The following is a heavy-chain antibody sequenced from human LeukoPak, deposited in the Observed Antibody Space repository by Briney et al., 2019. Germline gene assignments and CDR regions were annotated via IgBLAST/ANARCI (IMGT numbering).Heavy chain of an antibody. Sequence: GGSLRLSCAASGFTFSSYGMHWVRQAPGKGLEWVAFIRYDGSNKYYADSVKGRFTISRDNSKNTLYLQMNSLRAEDTAVYYCARGEPVFLWGLQWLVRRDNWFDPWGQGTLVTVSS. CDR2: IRYDGSNK. CDR3: ARGEPVFLWGLQWLVRRDNWFDP. D-gene: IGHD6-19*01. V-gene: IGHV3-30*02. J-gene: IGHJ5*02. CDR1: GFTFSSYG.